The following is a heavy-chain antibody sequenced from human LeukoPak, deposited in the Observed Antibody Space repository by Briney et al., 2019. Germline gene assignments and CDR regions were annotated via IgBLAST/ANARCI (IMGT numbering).Heavy chain of an antibody. CDR1: GGXFSTYA. D-gene: IGHD2-15*01. CDR2: IIPVFGTA. Sequence: ASVKVSCKASGGXFSTYAISWVRQAPGQGLEWMGGIIPVFGTANYAQKFQGRVTITADESTSTAYMELSSLRSEDTAVFYCARDRVVGLGIDNAFDIWGHGTMVTVSS. CDR3: ARDRVVGLGIDNAFDI. V-gene: IGHV1-69*13. J-gene: IGHJ3*02.